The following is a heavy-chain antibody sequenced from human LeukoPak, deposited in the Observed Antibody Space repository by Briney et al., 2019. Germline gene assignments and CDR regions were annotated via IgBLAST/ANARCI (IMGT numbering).Heavy chain of an antibody. V-gene: IGHV4-4*07. CDR3: ARQLAVAGKAGFDY. D-gene: IGHD6-19*01. CDR2: IYTTGST. CDR1: GGSISGYY. J-gene: IGHJ4*02. Sequence: PSETLSLICTVSGGSISGYYWTWIRQPAGKGLEWIGRIYTTGSTNYNPSLNSRVTMSVDTSKNQFSLKLSSVTAADTAVYYCARQLAVAGKAGFDYWGQGTLVTVSS.